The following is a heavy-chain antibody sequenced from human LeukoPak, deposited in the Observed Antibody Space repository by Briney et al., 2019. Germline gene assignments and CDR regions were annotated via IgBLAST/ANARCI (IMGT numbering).Heavy chain of an antibody. CDR3: AREGTMISSFDY. J-gene: IGHJ4*02. D-gene: IGHD3-22*01. CDR2: ISSRSSYK. CDR1: GFTFSSYW. V-gene: IGHV3-21*06. Sequence: GGSLRLSCAASGFTFSSYWMSWVRQAPGKGLGWVSAISSRSSYKYYADSVKGRFTVSRDNAKNSLYLEMNSLRVDDTAVYYCAREGTMISSFDYWGQGTLVTVSS.